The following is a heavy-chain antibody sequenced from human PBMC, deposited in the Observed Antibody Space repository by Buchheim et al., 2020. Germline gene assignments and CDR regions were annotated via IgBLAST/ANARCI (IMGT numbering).Heavy chain of an antibody. V-gene: IGHV4-31*03. J-gene: IGHJ4*02. CDR1: GGSFSSGGYY. CDR2: FYYSGST. Sequence: QVQLQESGPGLVKPSQTLSLTCTVSGGSFSSGGYYWSWIRQHPGKGLVWIGYFYYSGSTYYNPSLNSRVTISVDTSNKQLFLKLSSVTAADTAVYYCARNSHGLWGYSYGPFDYWGQGTL. D-gene: IGHD5-18*01. CDR3: ARNSHGLWGYSYGPFDY.